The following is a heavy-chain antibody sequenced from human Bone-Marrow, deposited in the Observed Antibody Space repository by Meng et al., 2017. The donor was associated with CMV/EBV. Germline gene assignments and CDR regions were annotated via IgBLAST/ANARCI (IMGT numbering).Heavy chain of an antibody. V-gene: IGHV4-34*01. CDR2: INHSGST. CDR3: ARARGGYYGSGSYRQGSRNAFDI. D-gene: IGHD3-10*01. CDR1: GGSFSGYY. J-gene: IGHJ3*02. Sequence: ETLSLTCAVYGGSFSGYYWSWIRQPPGKGLEWIGEINHSGSTNYNPSLKSRVTISVDTSKNQFSLKLRSVPAADTAVYYCARARGGYYGSGSYRQGSRNAFDIWGQGKMVTVAS.